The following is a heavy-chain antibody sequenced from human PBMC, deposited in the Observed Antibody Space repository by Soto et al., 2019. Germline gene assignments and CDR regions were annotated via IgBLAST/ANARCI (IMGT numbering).Heavy chain of an antibody. V-gene: IGHV1-18*01. CDR2: ISAYNGNT. CDR3: ARVGGYYYYIDV. CDR1: GYTFTSYG. J-gene: IGHJ6*03. D-gene: IGHD3-10*01. Sequence: QVQLVQSGAEVKKPGASVKVSCKASGYTFTSYGISWVRQAPGQGLEWVGWISAYNGNTNYAQKLQGIDTMTTDTSASTDYMELSSPRTDDTVVYYCARVGGYYYYIDVWGKGTTVTVCS.